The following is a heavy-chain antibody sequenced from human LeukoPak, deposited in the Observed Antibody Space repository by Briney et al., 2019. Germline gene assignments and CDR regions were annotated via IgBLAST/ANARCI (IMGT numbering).Heavy chain of an antibody. CDR1: GFTFSSFW. CDR3: LRHNAARAFDI. J-gene: IGHJ3*02. D-gene: IGHD1-1*01. V-gene: IGHV3-74*03. CDR2: VSDDGSTT. Sequence: GGSLRLSCAASGFTFSSFWMHWVRQAPGKGLVWVSRVSDDGSTTTYADSVKGRFTISRDNAKNTLYLQMNSLRPEDTAVYYCLRHNAARAFDIWGQGTMVIVSS.